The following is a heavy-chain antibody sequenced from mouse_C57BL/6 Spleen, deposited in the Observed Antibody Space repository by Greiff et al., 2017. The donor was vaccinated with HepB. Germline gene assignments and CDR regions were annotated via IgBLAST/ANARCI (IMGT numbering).Heavy chain of an antibody. V-gene: IGHV1-81*01. D-gene: IGHD1-1*01. CDR1: GYTFTSYG. CDR3: ARKDYYGSSYPLAY. CDR2: IYPRSGNT. J-gene: IGHJ3*01. Sequence: QVHVKQSGAELARPGASVKLSCKASGYTFTSYGISWVKQRTGQGLEWIGEIYPRSGNTYYNEKFKGKATLTADKSSSTAYMELRSLTSEDSAVYFCARKDYYGSSYPLAYWGQGTLVTVSA.